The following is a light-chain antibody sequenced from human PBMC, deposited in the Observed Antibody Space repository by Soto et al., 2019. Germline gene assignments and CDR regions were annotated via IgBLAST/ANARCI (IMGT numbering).Light chain of an antibody. J-gene: IGKJ4*01. CDR2: DAS. Sequence: VLTQSPATLSLTPGERATLSCRASQSVSSYLAWYQQKPGQAPRLLIYDASNRATGIPARFSGSGSGTDFTLTINNLEPEDFAVYYCQQRSNWLTFGGGTKVDIK. V-gene: IGKV3-11*01. CDR3: QQRSNWLT. CDR1: QSVSSY.